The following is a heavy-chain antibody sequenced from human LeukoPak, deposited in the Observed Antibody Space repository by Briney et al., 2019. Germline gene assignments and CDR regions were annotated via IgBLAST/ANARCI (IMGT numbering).Heavy chain of an antibody. V-gene: IGHV1-2*02. CDR3: ASLDGDPYYDILTGWDY. Sequence: ASVKVSCKASGYTFTGHYMHWVRQAPGQGLEWMGWINPNSGGTNYAQKFQGRVTITADESTSTAYMELSSLRSEDTAVYYCASLDGDPYYDILTGWDYWGQGTLVTVSS. J-gene: IGHJ4*02. D-gene: IGHD3-9*01. CDR1: GYTFTGHY. CDR2: INPNSGGT.